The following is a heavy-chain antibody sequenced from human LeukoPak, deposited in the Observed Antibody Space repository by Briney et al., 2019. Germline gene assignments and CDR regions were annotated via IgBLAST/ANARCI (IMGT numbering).Heavy chain of an antibody. CDR1: AGSISSSSHF. V-gene: IGHV4-39*01. CDR3: ARHENIVVVVAATGFDN. J-gene: IGHJ4*02. D-gene: IGHD2-15*01. CDR2: IYYSGNT. Sequence: SETLSLTCTVSAGSISSSSHFWSWIRQPPGKGLEWIGSIYYSGNTYYNSSLKSRVTISVDTSKNQFSLKLSSVTAADTAVYYCARHENIVVVVAATGFDNWGQGTLVTVSS.